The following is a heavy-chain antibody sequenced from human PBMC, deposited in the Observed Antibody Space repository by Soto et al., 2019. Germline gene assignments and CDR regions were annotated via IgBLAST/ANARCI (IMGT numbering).Heavy chain of an antibody. CDR2: IYPGDSDT. V-gene: IGHV5-51*01. D-gene: IGHD3-22*01. CDR1: GYSFTSFW. J-gene: IGHJ3*02. CDR3: AGAKVYYDSSGYYSNAFDI. Sequence: PGESLKISCKGSGYSFTSFWIGWVRQMPGKGLEWMGIIYPGDSDTRYSPSFQGQVTISADKSISTAYLQWSSLKASDTAMYYCAGAKVYYDSSGYYSNAFDIWGQGTMVTVS.